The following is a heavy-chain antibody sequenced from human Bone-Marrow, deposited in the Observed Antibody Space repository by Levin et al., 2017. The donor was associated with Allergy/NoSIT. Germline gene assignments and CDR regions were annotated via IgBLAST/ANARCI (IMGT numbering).Heavy chain of an antibody. V-gene: IGHV4-34*01. CDR3: ATLKGNIPGRDAFDI. D-gene: IGHD2/OR15-2a*01. CDR1: GGSFSGYY. CDR2: INHSGST. Sequence: SETLSLTCAVYGGSFSGYYWSWIRQPPGKGLEWIGEINHSGSTNYNPSLKSRVTISVDTSKNQFSLKLSSVTAADTAVYYCATLKGNIPGRDAFDIWGQGTMVTVSS. J-gene: IGHJ3*02.